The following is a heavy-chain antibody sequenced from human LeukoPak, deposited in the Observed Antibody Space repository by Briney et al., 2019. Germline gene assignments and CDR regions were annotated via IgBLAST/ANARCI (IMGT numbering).Heavy chain of an antibody. CDR2: MSPNSGNT. Sequence: ASVKVSCKASGYTFTSYDINWVRQATGQGLEWMGWMSPNSGNTGYAQKFQGRVTITRNTSISTAYMELSSLRSEDTAVYYCARSRGRPAALRTYNWFDPWGQGTLVTVSS. D-gene: IGHD2-2*01. J-gene: IGHJ5*02. V-gene: IGHV1-8*03. CDR3: ARSRGRPAALRTYNWFDP. CDR1: GYTFTSYD.